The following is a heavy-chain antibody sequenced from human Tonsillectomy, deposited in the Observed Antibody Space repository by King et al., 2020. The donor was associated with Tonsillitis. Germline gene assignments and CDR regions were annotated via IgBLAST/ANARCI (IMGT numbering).Heavy chain of an antibody. Sequence: QLQESGPGLVKPSETLSLTCTVSGGFIRSFYWSWIRPPPGKGLEWIGYVYYTGTTYYNPSLKSRVTIPVDTSKNQFSLKLSSVTAADEAVYYCARGWFGEDYYYYGMDVWGQGTTVTVSS. V-gene: IGHV4-59*01. CDR2: VYYTGTT. D-gene: IGHD3-10*01. CDR3: ARGWFGEDYYYYGMDV. J-gene: IGHJ6*02. CDR1: GGFIRSFY.